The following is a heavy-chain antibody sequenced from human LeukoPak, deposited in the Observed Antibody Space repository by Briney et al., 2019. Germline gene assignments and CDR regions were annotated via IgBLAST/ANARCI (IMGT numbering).Heavy chain of an antibody. J-gene: IGHJ4*02. CDR3: ARPRGGGPSTYYYDSSGYYEIYY. CDR2: IWYDGSNK. CDR1: GYTFSNYG. D-gene: IGHD3-22*01. Sequence: GGSLRLSCEASGYTFSNYGMHWVRQAPGKGLEWVAVIWYDGSNKYYTDSVKGRFIISRDNSQNTLYLQMNSLRAEDTAVYYCARPRGGGPSTYYYDSSGYYEIYYWGQGTLVTVSS. V-gene: IGHV3-33*01.